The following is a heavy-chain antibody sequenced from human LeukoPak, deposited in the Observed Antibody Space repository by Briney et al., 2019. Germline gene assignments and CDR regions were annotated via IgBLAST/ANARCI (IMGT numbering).Heavy chain of an antibody. Sequence: SETLSLTCTVSGGSISSSSYYWGWIRQPPWKGLEWIGSIYYSGSTYYNPSLKSRVTISVDTSKNQFSLKLSSVTAADTAVYYCARGYYYYMDVWGKGTTVTVSS. CDR1: GGSISSSSYY. CDR2: IYYSGST. CDR3: ARGYYYYMDV. V-gene: IGHV4-39*01. J-gene: IGHJ6*03.